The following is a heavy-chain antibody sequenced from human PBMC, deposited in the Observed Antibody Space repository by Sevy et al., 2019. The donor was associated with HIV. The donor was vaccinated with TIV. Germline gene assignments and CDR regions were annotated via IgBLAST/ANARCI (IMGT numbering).Heavy chain of an antibody. V-gene: IGHV4-39*01. CDR2: IYYSGST. CDR1: GGSISSSSYY. Sequence: SETLSLTCTVSGGSISSSSYYRGWIRQAPGKGLEWIGSIYYSGSTYYNPSLKSRVTISVDTSKNQFSLKLSSVTAADTAVYYCARTDYYYGMDVWGQGTTVTVSS. CDR3: ARTDYYYGMDV. J-gene: IGHJ6*02.